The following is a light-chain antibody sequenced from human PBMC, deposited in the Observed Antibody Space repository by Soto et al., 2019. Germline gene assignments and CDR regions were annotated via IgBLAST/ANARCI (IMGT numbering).Light chain of an antibody. CDR1: SSNIGADYD. V-gene: IGLV1-40*01. J-gene: IGLJ1*01. CDR3: KSYAGRNNSPYV. Sequence: QPVLTQPPSVSGAPGQRVTVSCTGSSSNIGADYDVHWYRQLPGTAPKLLIYGYNNRPSGVPDRFSGSKSGTSASLAITGLQTEDEAEYYCKSYAGRNNSPYVFGTGTKLTVL. CDR2: GYN.